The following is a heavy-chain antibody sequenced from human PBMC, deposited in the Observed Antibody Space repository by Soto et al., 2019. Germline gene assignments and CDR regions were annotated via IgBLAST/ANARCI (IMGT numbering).Heavy chain of an antibody. CDR3: AKEYEQWLAYFDH. J-gene: IGHJ4*02. D-gene: IGHD6-19*01. CDR1: GFSFSSDG. CDR2: ISYDGSNK. V-gene: IGHV3-30*18. Sequence: GGSLRLSCAAFGFSFSSDGMHWVRQAPGKGLEWVAVISYDGSNKYYADSVKGRFTISRDNSKNTLYLQMNSLRAEDTAVYYCAKEYEQWLAYFDHWGQGTLVTVSS.